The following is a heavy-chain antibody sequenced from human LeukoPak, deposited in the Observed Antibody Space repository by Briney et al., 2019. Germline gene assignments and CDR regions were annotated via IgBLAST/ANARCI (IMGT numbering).Heavy chain of an antibody. J-gene: IGHJ4*02. CDR3: ARDRASSRWYWSPRYIDY. Sequence: GGSLRLSCAASGFTFSSCSMNWGRQAPGKGLGWVSSISSSSSYIYYADSVKGRFTISRENANNAQYLQMNSLRAAEAAVDYFARDRASSRWYWSPRYIDYWGQGTLVTVSS. CDR1: GFTFSSCS. CDR2: ISSSSSYI. D-gene: IGHD6-19*01. V-gene: IGHV3-21*01.